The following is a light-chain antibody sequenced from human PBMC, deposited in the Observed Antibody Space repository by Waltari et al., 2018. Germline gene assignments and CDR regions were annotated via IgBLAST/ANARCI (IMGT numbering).Light chain of an antibody. J-gene: IGKJ5*01. V-gene: IGKV3-20*01. CDR3: QHFKTYPIT. CDR1: QSVGSSY. Sequence: EILLTQSPGTLSLSPGERATLSCRASQSVGSSYLVWYQQKPGQAPRLLIYGASSRATGIPDRFSGSGSGTDFTLTISRLEPEDFAVYYCQHFKTYPITFGQGTRLEIK. CDR2: GAS.